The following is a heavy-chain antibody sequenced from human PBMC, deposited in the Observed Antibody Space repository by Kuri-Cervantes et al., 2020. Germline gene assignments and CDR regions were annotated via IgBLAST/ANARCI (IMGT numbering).Heavy chain of an antibody. V-gene: IGHV3-23*01. D-gene: IGHD3-22*01. CDR3: ARESIVVVHKIFDY. CDR2: ISGTGVST. Sequence: GESLKISCVGSELSVSSKNMRWVRQAPGKGLEWVSTISGTGVSTYYADSVKGRFTISRDNSKNTLYLQMNRLTAEDTAVYYCARESIVVVHKIFDYWGQGTLVTVSS. CDR1: ELSVSSKN. J-gene: IGHJ4*02.